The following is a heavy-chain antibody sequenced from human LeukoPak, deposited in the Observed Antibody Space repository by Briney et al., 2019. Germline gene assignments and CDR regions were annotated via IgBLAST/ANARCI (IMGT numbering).Heavy chain of an antibody. CDR1: GGSFSGYY. J-gene: IGHJ3*02. CDR2: INHSGST. V-gene: IGHV4-34*01. CDR3: ARVSSRLLHAFDI. Sequence: SETLSLTCAVYGGSFSGYYWSWIRQPPGKGLEWIGEINHSGSTNYNPSLKSRVTISVDTSKNQFSLKLSSVTAADTAVYYCARVSSRLLHAFDIWGQGTMVTVSS. D-gene: IGHD2-21*02.